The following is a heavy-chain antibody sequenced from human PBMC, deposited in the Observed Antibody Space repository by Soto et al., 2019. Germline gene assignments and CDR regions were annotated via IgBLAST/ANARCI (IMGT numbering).Heavy chain of an antibody. J-gene: IGHJ3*02. CDR1: GFTFSSYW. V-gene: IGHV3-7*01. CDR3: ARGVGLHLGESYAFDI. Sequence: GGSLRLSCAASGFTFSSYWMSWVRQAPGKGLEWVANIKQDGSEKYYVDSVKGRFTISRDNAKNSLYLQMNSLRAEDTAVYYCARGVGLHLGESYAFDIWGQGTMVTVSS. D-gene: IGHD3-16*01. CDR2: IKQDGSEK.